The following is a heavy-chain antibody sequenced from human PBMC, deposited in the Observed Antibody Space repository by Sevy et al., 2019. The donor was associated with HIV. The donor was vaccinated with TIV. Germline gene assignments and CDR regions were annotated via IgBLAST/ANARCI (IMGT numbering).Heavy chain of an antibody. CDR2: VNSDGSST. J-gene: IGHJ6*02. CDR3: ARTASMDYFFYYAMDV. Sequence: GGSLRLSCAASGFTFSTYWMHWARQAPGKGLVWVSRVNSDGSSTIYADSVKGRFTISGENAKNTLYLQMNSLRAEDTAVYYCARTASMDYFFYYAMDVWGQGTTVTVSS. V-gene: IGHV3-74*01. CDR1: GFTFSTYW.